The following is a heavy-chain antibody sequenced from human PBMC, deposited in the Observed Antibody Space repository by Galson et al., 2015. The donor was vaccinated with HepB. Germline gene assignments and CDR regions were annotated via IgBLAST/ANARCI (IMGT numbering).Heavy chain of an antibody. D-gene: IGHD3-10*01. CDR3: AEDVPVLLWFGESGFDY. J-gene: IGHJ4*02. Sequence: SLRLSCAASGFTFSSYAMSWVRQAPGKGLEWVSAISGSGGSTYYADSVKGRFTISRDNSKNTLYLQMNSLRAEDTAVYYCAEDVPVLLWFGESGFDYWGQGTLVTVSS. V-gene: IGHV3-23*01. CDR1: GFTFSSYA. CDR2: ISGSGGST.